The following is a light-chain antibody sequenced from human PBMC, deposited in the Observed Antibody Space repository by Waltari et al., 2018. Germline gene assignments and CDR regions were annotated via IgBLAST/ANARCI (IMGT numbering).Light chain of an antibody. CDR1: SSDVGSYNL. V-gene: IGLV2-23*03. CDR2: GGS. J-gene: IGLJ3*02. Sequence: QSALTQPASASGSPGQSITISCTGTSSDVGSYNLVSWYQQHPGKAPKLMICGGSKRASGVSNRFSGSKSGNTASLTISGLQAEDEAEYYCCSYAGSRTFVVFGGGTRLTVL. CDR3: CSYAGSRTFVV.